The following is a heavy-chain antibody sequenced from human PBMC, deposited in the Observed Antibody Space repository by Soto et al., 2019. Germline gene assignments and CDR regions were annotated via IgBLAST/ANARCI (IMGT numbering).Heavy chain of an antibody. Sequence: PGGSLRLSCAASGFTFSSYAMSWVRQAPGKGLEWVSAISGSGGSTDYAQSVKGRFTISRDNSKNTLYLQMNSLRAEDTAVYYCAGGSSASGWSYWGQGTLVTVSS. CDR3: AGGSSASGWSY. J-gene: IGHJ4*02. CDR1: GFTFSSYA. CDR2: ISGSGGST. D-gene: IGHD6-19*01. V-gene: IGHV3-23*01.